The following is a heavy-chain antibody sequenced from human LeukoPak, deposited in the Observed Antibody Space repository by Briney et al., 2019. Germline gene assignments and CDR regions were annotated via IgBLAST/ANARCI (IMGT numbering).Heavy chain of an antibody. J-gene: IGHJ3*02. CDR2: ISSSSSYI. Sequence: GGSLRLSCAASGFAFDDYGMSWVRQAPGKGLEWVSSISSSSSYIYYADSVKGRFTISRDNAKNSLYLQMNSLRAEDTAVYYCARDGLCSGGSCYGFNAFDTWGQGTMVTVSS. CDR1: GFAFDDYG. CDR3: ARDGLCSGGSCYGFNAFDT. D-gene: IGHD2-15*01. V-gene: IGHV3-21*01.